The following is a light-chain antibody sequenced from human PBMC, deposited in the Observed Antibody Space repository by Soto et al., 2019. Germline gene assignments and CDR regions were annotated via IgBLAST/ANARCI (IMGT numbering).Light chain of an antibody. CDR3: QQYGSSPVT. J-gene: IGKJ5*01. V-gene: IGKV3-20*01. Sequence: EIVLTQSPGTLSLSPGERATLSCRASQSVSSSYLAWYQQKPGQAPRLLIYGASSRATGIPDRFSGSGSGTYFTVTISRLEPEDFAVYYCQQYGSSPVTFGGGTRLEIK. CDR2: GAS. CDR1: QSVSSSY.